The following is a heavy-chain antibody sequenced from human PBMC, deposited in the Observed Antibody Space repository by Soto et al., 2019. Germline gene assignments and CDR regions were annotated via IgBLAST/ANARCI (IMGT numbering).Heavy chain of an antibody. Sequence: SETLSLTCAVYGGSFSGYYWSWIRQPPGKGLEWIGEINHSGSTNYNPSLKSRVTISVDTSKNQFSLKLSSVTAADTAVYYCARGLSIAVAGRGWFDPWGQGTLVTVSS. V-gene: IGHV4-34*01. CDR2: INHSGST. CDR1: GGSFSGYY. D-gene: IGHD6-19*01. J-gene: IGHJ5*02. CDR3: ARGLSIAVAGRGWFDP.